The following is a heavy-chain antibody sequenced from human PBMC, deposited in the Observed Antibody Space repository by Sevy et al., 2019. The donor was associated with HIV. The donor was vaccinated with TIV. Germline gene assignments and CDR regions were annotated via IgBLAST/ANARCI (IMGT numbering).Heavy chain of an antibody. Sequence: GGSLRLSCAASEISFSDYYMSWIRQTPGKALEWISYISSGGSIIYYADSVKGRFTISRDNAKNSLYLQMNSLRAEDTAVYYCTRVRYNYGSYYFDYWGQGTLVTVSS. V-gene: IGHV3-11*01. CDR3: TRVRYNYGSYYFDY. J-gene: IGHJ4*02. D-gene: IGHD1-1*01. CDR2: ISSGGSII. CDR1: EISFSDYY.